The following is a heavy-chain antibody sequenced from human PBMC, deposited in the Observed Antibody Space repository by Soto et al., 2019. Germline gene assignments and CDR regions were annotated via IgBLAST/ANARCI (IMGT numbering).Heavy chain of an antibody. CDR1: GFTFSSYA. Sequence: QVQLVESGGGVVQPGRSLRLSCAASGFTFSSYAMHWVRQAPGKGLERVAVISYDGSNKYYADSVKGRFTISRDNSKNTLYLQMTSLRAEDTAVYYCARAPLWDYYYGMDVWGQGTTVTVSS. J-gene: IGHJ6*02. D-gene: IGHD3-16*01. CDR3: ARAPLWDYYYGMDV. CDR2: ISYDGSNK. V-gene: IGHV3-30-3*01.